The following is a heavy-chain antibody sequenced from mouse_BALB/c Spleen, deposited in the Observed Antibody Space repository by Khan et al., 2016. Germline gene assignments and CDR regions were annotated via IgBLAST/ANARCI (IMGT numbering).Heavy chain of an antibody. D-gene: IGHD1-1*01. CDR1: GYTFTNYG. CDR3: ARDGKRPFAY. Sequence: QVQLKQSGPELKKPGETVKISCKASGYTFTNYGMNWVKQAPGKGLKWMAWINTYTGEPTYADDFKGRFAFSLETSASTAYLQINNLKNEDTATXFCARDGKRPFAYWGQGTLVTVSA. V-gene: IGHV9-3-1*01. J-gene: IGHJ3*01. CDR2: INTYTGEP.